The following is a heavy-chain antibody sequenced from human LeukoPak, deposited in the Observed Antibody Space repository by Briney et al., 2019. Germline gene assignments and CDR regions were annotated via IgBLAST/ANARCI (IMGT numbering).Heavy chain of an antibody. CDR1: GYTFTSYG. Sequence: ASVKVSCKASGYTFTSYGISWVRQAPGQGLEWMGWISAYNGNTNYAQKLQGRVTMTTDTSTSTAYMELRSLRSDDTAVYYCARDSIHRIAAAGTDYWGQGTLVTVSS. V-gene: IGHV1-18*01. CDR3: ARDSIHRIAAAGTDY. D-gene: IGHD6-13*01. J-gene: IGHJ4*02. CDR2: ISAYNGNT.